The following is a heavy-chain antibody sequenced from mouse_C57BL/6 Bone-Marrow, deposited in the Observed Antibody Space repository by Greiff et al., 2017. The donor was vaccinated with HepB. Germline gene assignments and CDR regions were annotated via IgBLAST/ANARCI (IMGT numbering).Heavy chain of an antibody. J-gene: IGHJ2*01. CDR1: EYEFPSHD. V-gene: IGHV5-2*01. CDR3: ARLGNYEGNYFDY. Sequence: DVMLVESGGGLVQPGESLKLSCESNEYEFPSHDMSWVRKTPEKRLELVAAINSDGGSTYYPDTMERRFIISRDNTKKTLYLQMSSLRSEDTALYYCARLGNYEGNYFDYWGQGTTLTVSS. D-gene: IGHD2-1*01. CDR2: INSDGGST.